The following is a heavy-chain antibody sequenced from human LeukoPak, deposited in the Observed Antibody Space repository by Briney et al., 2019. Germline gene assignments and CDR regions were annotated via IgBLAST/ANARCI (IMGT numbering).Heavy chain of an antibody. V-gene: IGHV4-4*07. D-gene: IGHD3-9*01. CDR2: IYTSGST. CDR3: ARDLPDDILTGYVAYYYMDV. J-gene: IGHJ6*03. Sequence: SETLSLTCTVSGGSISSYYWSWIQQPAGKGLEWIGRIYTSGSTNYNPSLKSRVTMSVDTSKNQFSLKLSSVTAADTAVYYCARDLPDDILTGYVAYYYMDVWGKGTTVTISS. CDR1: GGSISSYY.